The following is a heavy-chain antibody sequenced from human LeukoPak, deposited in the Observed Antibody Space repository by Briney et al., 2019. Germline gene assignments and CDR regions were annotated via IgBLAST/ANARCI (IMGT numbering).Heavy chain of an antibody. CDR3: ARVPVGLLWFGELSEVFYFDY. CDR1: GGSISSGGYY. Sequence: PSQTLSLTCTVSGGSISSGGYYWSWIRQPPGKGLEWIMYIYYSGSTYYNPYLKSRVTISVGTSKNQFSLELSSVTAADTAVYYCARVPVGLLWFGELSEVFYFDYWGQGTLVTVPS. J-gene: IGHJ4*02. D-gene: IGHD3-10*01. CDR2: IYYSGST. V-gene: IGHV4-30-4*08.